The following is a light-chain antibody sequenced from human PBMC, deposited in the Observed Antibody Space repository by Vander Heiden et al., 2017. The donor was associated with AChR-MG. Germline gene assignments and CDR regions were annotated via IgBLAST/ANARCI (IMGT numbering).Light chain of an antibody. CDR1: SSDVGGYNF. CDR2: DVS. CDR3: SSYTSSNTVL. V-gene: IGLV2-14*03. J-gene: IGLJ2*01. Sequence: QSALTQPAPVSGSPVQSITISCTGTSSDVGGYNFVSWYQQHPGKAPKLIIYDVSERPSGVSYRFSGSKSGFTASLTISGLQAEDEADYYCSSYTSSNTVLFGGGTKLTV.